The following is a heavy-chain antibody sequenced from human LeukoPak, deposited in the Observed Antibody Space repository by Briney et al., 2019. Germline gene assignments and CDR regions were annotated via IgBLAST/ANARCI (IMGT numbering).Heavy chain of an antibody. V-gene: IGHV1-18*01. CDR3: ARDQSVRLLQTSSTYFKHVFAI. J-gene: IGHJ3*02. CDR1: GYTFTNYG. D-gene: IGHD6-13*01. CDR2: ISAYNGNT. Sequence: ASVKVSCKTSGYTFTNYGISWVRQAPGLGLEWMGWISAYNGNTNYAQKVQGRVTMTTDTSMSTAYMELRSLRFDDTAVYYCARDQSVRLLQTSSTYFKHVFAIWGQGSMVTVSS.